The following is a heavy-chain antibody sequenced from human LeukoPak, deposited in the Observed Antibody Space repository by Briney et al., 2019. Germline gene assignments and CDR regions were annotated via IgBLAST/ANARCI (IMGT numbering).Heavy chain of an antibody. Sequence: GASVKVSCKASGGTFSSYAISWVRQAPGQGLEWMGGIIPIFGTANYAQKFQGRVTITADESTSTAYMELSSLRSEDTAVHYCARTGTPDEDFDYWGQGTLVTVSS. CDR3: ARTGTPDEDFDY. CDR2: IIPIFGTA. J-gene: IGHJ4*02. V-gene: IGHV1-69*01. CDR1: GGTFSSYA. D-gene: IGHD1-7*01.